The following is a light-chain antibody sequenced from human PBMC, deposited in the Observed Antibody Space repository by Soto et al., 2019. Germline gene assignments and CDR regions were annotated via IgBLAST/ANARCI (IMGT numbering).Light chain of an antibody. V-gene: IGKV3-11*01. CDR2: DAS. J-gene: IGKJ1*01. CDR1: QSVSSY. CDR3: QQYNNWWT. Sequence: IVVKQSPGTLSLSPGERATLSCRASQSVSSYLAWYQQKPGQAPRLLIYDASNRATGIPARFSGSGSGTDFTLTISSLQAEDFAVYYCQQYNNWWTFGQGTKVDIK.